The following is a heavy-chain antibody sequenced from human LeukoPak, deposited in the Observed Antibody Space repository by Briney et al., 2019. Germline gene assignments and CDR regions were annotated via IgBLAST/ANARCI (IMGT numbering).Heavy chain of an antibody. CDR3: AREGPPPQYQLLLYYYYYMDV. V-gene: IGHV3-21*01. D-gene: IGHD2-2*01. J-gene: IGHJ6*03. Sequence: GGSLRLSCAASGFTFSSYSMNWVRQAPGKGLEWVSSISSSSSYIYYADSVKGRFTISRDNAKNSLYLQMNSLRAEDTAVYYCAREGPPPQYQLLLYYYYYMDVWGKGTTVTVSS. CDR1: GFTFSSYS. CDR2: ISSSSSYI.